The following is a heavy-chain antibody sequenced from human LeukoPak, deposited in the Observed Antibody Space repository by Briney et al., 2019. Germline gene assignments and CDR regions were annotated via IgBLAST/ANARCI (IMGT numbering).Heavy chain of an antibody. J-gene: IGHJ1*01. D-gene: IGHD2-15*01. Sequence: PGGSLRLSCAASGFTVSSNYMSWVRQAPGKGLEWVSVIYSGGSTYYADSVKGRFTISRDNSKNTLYLQMNSLRAEDTAVYYCAIVVVVAVSAEYFQHWGQGTLVTVSS. CDR3: AIVVVVAVSAEYFQH. CDR2: IYSGGST. CDR1: GFTVSSNY. V-gene: IGHV3-53*01.